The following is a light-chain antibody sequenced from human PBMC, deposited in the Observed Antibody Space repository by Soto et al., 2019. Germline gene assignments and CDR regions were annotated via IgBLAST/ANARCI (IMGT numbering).Light chain of an antibody. Sequence: DIQMTQSPSTLSASVGDRVTITCRASQTINSYLAWYQQKPGKAPNLLIYTASTLQSGVPSRFSGSGSGTEFTLTISSLQPEDVATYYCQKYNSAPLTFGGGTKVDIK. CDR2: TAS. J-gene: IGKJ4*01. V-gene: IGKV1-5*03. CDR1: QTINSY. CDR3: QKYNSAPLT.